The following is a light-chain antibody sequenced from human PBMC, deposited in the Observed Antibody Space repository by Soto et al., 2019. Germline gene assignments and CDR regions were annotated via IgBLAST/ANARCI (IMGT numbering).Light chain of an antibody. CDR2: AAS. CDR1: QGISSY. Sequence: DLQLTQSPSFLSASVGDRVTITCRASQGISSYLAWYQQKPGKAPKLLIYAASTLQSGVPSRFSGSGSGTEFTLTISSLQPEDFATYYCQQLNSLITFGQGTRLEIK. CDR3: QQLNSLIT. J-gene: IGKJ5*01. V-gene: IGKV1-9*01.